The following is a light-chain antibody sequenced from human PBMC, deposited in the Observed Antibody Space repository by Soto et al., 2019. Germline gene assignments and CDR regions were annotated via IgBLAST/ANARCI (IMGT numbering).Light chain of an antibody. J-gene: IGKJ1*01. Sequence: EIVLTQSPGTLSLSPGERATLSCRASQSVRSSYLAWYQQKPGQAPRLLIYGASSRATGIPDRFSGSGSGKDLTLTISRLEPEDFSVYYCQQYGSSPWTFGQGTKVEIK. CDR1: QSVRSSY. CDR3: QQYGSSPWT. CDR2: GAS. V-gene: IGKV3-20*01.